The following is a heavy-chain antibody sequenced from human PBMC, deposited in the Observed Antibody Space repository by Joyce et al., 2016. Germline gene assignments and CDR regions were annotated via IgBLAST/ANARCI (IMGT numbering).Heavy chain of an antibody. D-gene: IGHD2-15*01. CDR2: NIPVFSKT. CDR1: GGTLSSYA. Sequence: QVQLVQSGAEVKKPGSSVKASCKTSGGTLSSYAISWVRQAPGEGLEWVGGNIPVFSKTKYTQEFQGRLTITADEPTSRVYMELSSLTFEDTATYYCARGSFCSGGICYPRPFDGWGQGTPVTVSS. J-gene: IGHJ4*02. CDR3: ARGSFCSGGICYPRPFDG. V-gene: IGHV1-69*01.